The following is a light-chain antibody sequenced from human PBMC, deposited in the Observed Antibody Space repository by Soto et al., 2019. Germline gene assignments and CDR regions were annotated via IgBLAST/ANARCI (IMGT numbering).Light chain of an antibody. CDR1: QTVRNNY. J-gene: IGKJ5*01. V-gene: IGKV3-20*01. CDR2: DAS. CDR3: QQYNSWPIT. Sequence: EFVLTQSPGTLSLSPGERATLSCRASQTVRNNYLAWYQQKPGQAPRFLIYDASSRATGIPDRFTGSGAGTEFTLTISGLQSEDFAVYYCQQYNSWPITFGQGTRLEIK.